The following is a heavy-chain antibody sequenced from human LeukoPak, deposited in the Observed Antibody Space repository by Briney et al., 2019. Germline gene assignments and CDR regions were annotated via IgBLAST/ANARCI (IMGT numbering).Heavy chain of an antibody. J-gene: IGHJ5*02. CDR2: IYTSGST. CDR1: GGSISSDY. Sequence: SETLSLTCTVSGGSISSDYWSWIRRPAGKGLEGIGRIYTSGSTNYNPSLKSRVTISVDKSKNQFSLKLSSVTAADTAVYYCARDAPYCSSTSCQGFDPWGQGTLVTVSS. D-gene: IGHD2-2*01. V-gene: IGHV4-4*07. CDR3: ARDAPYCSSTSCQGFDP.